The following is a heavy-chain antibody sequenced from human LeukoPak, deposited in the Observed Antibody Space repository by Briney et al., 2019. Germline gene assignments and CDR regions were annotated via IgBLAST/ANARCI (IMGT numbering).Heavy chain of an antibody. V-gene: IGHV3-23*01. D-gene: IGHD6-13*01. Sequence: GGSLRLSCAASGFTFSNYAMTWVRQAPGKGLEWVSAISGSGGSTYYADSVKGRFTISRDNSKNTLYLQMNSLRAEDTAVYYCAKAGYGSPYYYYIDVWGKGTTVTVSS. CDR2: ISGSGGST. CDR3: AKAGYGSPYYYYIDV. J-gene: IGHJ6*03. CDR1: GFTFSNYA.